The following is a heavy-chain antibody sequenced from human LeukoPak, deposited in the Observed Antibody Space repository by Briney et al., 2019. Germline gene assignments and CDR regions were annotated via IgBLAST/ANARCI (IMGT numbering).Heavy chain of an antibody. D-gene: IGHD2-2*01. CDR1: GGTFSSYA. V-gene: IGHV1-69*13. CDR2: IIPIFGTA. CDR3: ARVPVPAAVQSGQYYYGMDV. Sequence: SVKVSCKASGGTFSSYAISWVRQAPGQGLEWMGGIIPIFGTANYAQKFQGRVTITADESTSTAYMELSSLRSEDTAVYYCARVPVPAAVQSGQYYYGMDVWGQGTTVTVSS. J-gene: IGHJ6*02.